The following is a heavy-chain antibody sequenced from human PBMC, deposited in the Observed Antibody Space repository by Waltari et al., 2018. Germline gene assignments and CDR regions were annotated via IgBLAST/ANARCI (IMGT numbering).Heavy chain of an antibody. V-gene: IGHV3-30*02. CDR2: IWFDGSDK. CDR3: AKDAFGNTYLDF. CDR1: ALTLGNFG. J-gene: IGHJ4*02. Sequence: QVNLVESGGGVVQPGGSLRLSCATTALTLGNFGMYWVRQAPGKGLEWVALIWFDGSDKFYADSVRGRFTISRDNSARTLYLDMDSLRLDDTAMYYCAKDAFGNTYLDFWGQGTLVTVSS. D-gene: IGHD2-2*02.